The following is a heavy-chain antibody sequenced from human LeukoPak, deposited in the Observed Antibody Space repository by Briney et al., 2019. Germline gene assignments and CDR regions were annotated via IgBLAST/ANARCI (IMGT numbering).Heavy chain of an antibody. CDR2: ISAYNGNT. CDR1: GYTFTSYG. V-gene: IGHV1-18*01. Sequence: GASVKVSCKASGYTFTSYGIGWVRQAPGQGLEWMGWISAYNGNTNYAQKLQGRVTMTTDTSSSTAYMELRSLRSDDTAVYYCARYYDSSGYYLAEDYYYYGMDVWGQGTTVTVSS. CDR3: ARYYDSSGYYLAEDYYYYGMDV. J-gene: IGHJ6*02. D-gene: IGHD3-22*01.